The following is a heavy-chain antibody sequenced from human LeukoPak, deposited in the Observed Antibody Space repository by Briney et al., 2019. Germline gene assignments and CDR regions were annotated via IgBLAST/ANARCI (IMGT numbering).Heavy chain of an antibody. CDR1: GFTFSSYA. V-gene: IGHV3-23*01. CDR3: AKGVIVVVPAATDRPDAFDI. CDR2: ISGSGGST. Sequence: PGGSLRLSCAASGFTFSSYAMSWVRQAPGKGLEWVSAISGSGGSTYYADSVKGRFTISRDNSKNTLYLQMNSLRAEDTAVYYCAKGVIVVVPAATDRPDAFDIWGQGTTVTVSS. D-gene: IGHD2-2*01. J-gene: IGHJ3*02.